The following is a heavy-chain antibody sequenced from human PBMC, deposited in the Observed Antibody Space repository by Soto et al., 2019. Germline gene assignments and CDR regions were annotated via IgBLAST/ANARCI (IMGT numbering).Heavy chain of an antibody. D-gene: IGHD2-2*01. V-gene: IGHV5-10-1*01. Sequence: GESVNISFACFGYTFTTFWISWVRQMPCKGLEWMGRIDPGDTYATYSPAFQGHVTISADKATSTAYLQWSSLKASDTAMYFCAGIYCTTTTCDSWFDPWGQGTLVTVSS. J-gene: IGHJ5*02. CDR3: AGIYCTTTTCDSWFDP. CDR1: GYTFTTFW. CDR2: IDPGDTYA.